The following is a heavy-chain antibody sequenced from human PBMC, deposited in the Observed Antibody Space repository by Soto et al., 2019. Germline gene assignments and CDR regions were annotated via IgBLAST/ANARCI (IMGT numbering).Heavy chain of an antibody. J-gene: IGHJ4*02. CDR3: ARQIYDSDTGPNFQYYFDS. D-gene: IGHD3-22*01. V-gene: IGHV5-10-1*01. CDR2: IDPSDSQT. CDR1: GDKIVCYW. Sequence: EPLQISCKGSGDKIVCYWITWMRQKPGKGLEWMGRIDPSDSQTYYSPSFRGHVTISVTKSITTVFLQWSSLRASDTAMYYCARQIYDSDTGPNFQYYFDSWGQGTPVTVSS.